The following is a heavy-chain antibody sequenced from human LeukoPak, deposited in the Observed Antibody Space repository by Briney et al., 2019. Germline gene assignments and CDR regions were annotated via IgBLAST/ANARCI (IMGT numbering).Heavy chain of an antibody. V-gene: IGHV4-59*01. CDR1: GGSISSYY. CDR2: IYYSGST. Sequence: SETPSLTCTVSGGSISSYYWSWIRQPPGKGLEWIGYIYYSGSTNYNPSLKSRVTISVDTSKNQFSLKLSSVTAADTAVYYCARVFCSSTSCYIDYWGQGTLVTVSS. CDR3: ARVFCSSTSCYIDY. D-gene: IGHD2-2*02. J-gene: IGHJ4*02.